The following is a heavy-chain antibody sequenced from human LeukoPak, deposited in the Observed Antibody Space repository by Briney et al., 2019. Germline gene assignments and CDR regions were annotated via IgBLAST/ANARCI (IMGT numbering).Heavy chain of an antibody. D-gene: IGHD6-13*01. Sequence: ASVKVSCKASGYTFTGYHIRWVRQAPGQGLEWMGRINPYSGDTNFAQKFQGRVTMTRYTSITTAYMDLSSLTPDDTAVYFCARDQGSLTRSWYTGYWGQGTQVTVSS. J-gene: IGHJ4*02. CDR3: ARDQGSLTRSWYTGY. CDR2: INPYSGDT. CDR1: GYTFTGYH. V-gene: IGHV1-2*06.